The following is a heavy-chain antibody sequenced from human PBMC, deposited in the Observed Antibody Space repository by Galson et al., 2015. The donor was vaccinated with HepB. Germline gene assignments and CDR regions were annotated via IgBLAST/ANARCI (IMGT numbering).Heavy chain of an antibody. CDR2: INPSGGST. V-gene: IGHV1-46*01. CDR1: GYKFTSYY. CDR3: TRGALLWDGRDY. D-gene: IGHD3-10*01. J-gene: IGHJ4*02. Sequence: SVKVSCKASGYKFTSYYMHWVRQAPGQGLEWMGIINPSGGSTDYAQKFQGRLTMTRDTSTSTVFMELSSLRSDDTAVYYCTRGALLWDGRDYWGQGNLVTVSS.